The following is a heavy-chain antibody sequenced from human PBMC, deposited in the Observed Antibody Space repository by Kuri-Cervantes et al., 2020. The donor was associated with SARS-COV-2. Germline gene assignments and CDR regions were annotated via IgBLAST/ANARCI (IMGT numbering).Heavy chain of an antibody. J-gene: IGHJ6*02. CDR3: ARGGRIAVAGILLPLYYYGMDV. Sequence: ESLKISCAVYGGSFSGYYWSWIRQPPGKGLEWIGEINHSGSTNYNPSLKSRVTISVDTSKNQFSLKLSSVSAADTAVCYCARGGRIAVAGILLPLYYYGMDVWGQGTTVTVSS. V-gene: IGHV4-34*01. D-gene: IGHD6-19*01. CDR1: GGSFSGYY. CDR2: INHSGST.